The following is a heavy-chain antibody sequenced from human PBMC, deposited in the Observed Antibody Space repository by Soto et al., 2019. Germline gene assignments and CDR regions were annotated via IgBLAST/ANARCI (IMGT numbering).Heavy chain of an antibody. CDR3: ARDVHRNAYNLEY. CDR2: ISYDGSTQ. D-gene: IGHD1-1*01. Sequence: GGSLRLSCAASGFSFSQYGMHWVRQAPGKGLEWVALISYDGSTQYYADSVKGRFTISRDNSKNTVHLQINSLRDEDTAVFYCARDVHRNAYNLEYWGQGTLVTVSS. J-gene: IGHJ4*02. CDR1: GFSFSQYG. V-gene: IGHV3-30*03.